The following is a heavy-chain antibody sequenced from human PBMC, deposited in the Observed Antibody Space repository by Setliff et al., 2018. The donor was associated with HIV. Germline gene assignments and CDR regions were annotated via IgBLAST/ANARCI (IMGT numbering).Heavy chain of an antibody. CDR2: IYTSGST. CDR3: ARQGQLGSE. D-gene: IGHD1-1*01. CDR1: GGSISSYY. J-gene: IGHJ4*02. Sequence: LSLTCTVSGGSISSYYWSWIRQPPGKGLEWIGYIYTSGSTNYNPSLKSRVTISVDTSKNQFSLKLSSVTAADTAVYYCARQGQLGSEWGQGTLVTVSS. V-gene: IGHV4-4*08.